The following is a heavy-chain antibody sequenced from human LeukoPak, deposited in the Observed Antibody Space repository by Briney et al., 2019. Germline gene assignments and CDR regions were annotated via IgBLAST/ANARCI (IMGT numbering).Heavy chain of an antibody. D-gene: IGHD3-22*01. V-gene: IGHV1-24*01. J-gene: IGHJ5*02. CDR3: AGTAHYYDSSGPPWWFDP. CDR2: FDPEDGET. CDR1: GYTLTELS. Sequence: ASVKVSCKVSGYTLTELSMHWVRQAPGKGLEWMGGFDPEDGETIYAQKFQGRVTMTEDTATDTAYMELSSLRSEDTAVYYCAGTAHYYDSSGPPWWFDPWGQGTLVTVSS.